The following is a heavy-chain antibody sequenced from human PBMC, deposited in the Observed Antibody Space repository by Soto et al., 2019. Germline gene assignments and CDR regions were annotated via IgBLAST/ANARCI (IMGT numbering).Heavy chain of an antibody. D-gene: IGHD1-20*01. J-gene: IGHJ5*02. CDR2: INAANGDT. CDR3: ARANPRRITENWFDP. V-gene: IGHV1-3*01. Sequence: GASVKVSCKASGYTFTSYGIHWVRQAPGQRLEWMGWINAANGDTKYSPKFQGRVTITRDTSASTAYMELSSLRSDDTAVYYCARANPRRITENWFDPWGQGTLVTVSS. CDR1: GYTFTSYG.